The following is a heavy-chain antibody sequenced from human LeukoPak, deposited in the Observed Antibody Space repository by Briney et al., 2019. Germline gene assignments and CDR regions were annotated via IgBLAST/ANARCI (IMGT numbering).Heavy chain of an antibody. V-gene: IGHV4-4*07. D-gene: IGHD3-22*01. CDR3: ARGRKGRYDSSSYYYNYYMDV. J-gene: IGHJ6*03. CDR2: IYTSGST. CDR1: GDSINSYS. Sequence: SETLSLTCTVSGDSINSYSWSWIRQPAGKGLEWIGRIYTSGSTNYNPSLKSRVTMSLDTSKNQFSLKVTSVTAADTAVYYCARGRKGRYDSSSYYYNYYMDVWGKGTTVTVPS.